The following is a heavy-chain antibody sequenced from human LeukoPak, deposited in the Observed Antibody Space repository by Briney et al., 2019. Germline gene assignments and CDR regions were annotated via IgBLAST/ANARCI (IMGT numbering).Heavy chain of an antibody. J-gene: IGHJ4*02. CDR2: ISGSGGGT. CDR3: AKSIKIAVAGYYFDY. CDR1: GVTFSSYV. Sequence: PGGSLRLSCEASGVTFSSYVMSWVRQAPGKRPEWVSGISGSGGGTYYADSVKGRFAISRDNAKNSLYLQMNSLRAEDTALYYCAKSIKIAVAGYYFDYWGQGTLVTVSS. V-gene: IGHV3-23*01. D-gene: IGHD6-19*01.